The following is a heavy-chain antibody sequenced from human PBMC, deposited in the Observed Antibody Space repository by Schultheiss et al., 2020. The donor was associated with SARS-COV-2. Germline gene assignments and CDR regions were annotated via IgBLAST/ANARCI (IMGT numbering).Heavy chain of an antibody. V-gene: IGHV4-39*07. J-gene: IGHJ6*03. Sequence: SETLSLTCTVSGGSISSGGYYWSWIRQPPGKGLEWIGEINHSGSTNYNPSLKSRVTISVDTSKNQFSLKLSSVTAADTAVYYCARGITRVAATRYYYYMDVWGKGTTVTVSS. D-gene: IGHD2-15*01. CDR1: GGSISSGGYY. CDR3: ARGITRVAATRYYYYMDV. CDR2: INHSGST.